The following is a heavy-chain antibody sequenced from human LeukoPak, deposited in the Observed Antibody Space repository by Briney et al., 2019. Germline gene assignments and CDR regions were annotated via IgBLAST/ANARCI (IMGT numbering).Heavy chain of an antibody. Sequence: SETLSLTCTGSGGSITSYFWSWIRQPPGKGLAWIGYIYYIGSTNYNPPLKSRVTISVATSNNQFSLKLSSVTAANTAVYYCARGEAVLTPDYWGQGTLVTVSS. J-gene: IGHJ4*02. D-gene: IGHD6-19*01. V-gene: IGHV4-59*01. CDR1: GGSITSYF. CDR3: ARGEAVLTPDY. CDR2: IYYIGST.